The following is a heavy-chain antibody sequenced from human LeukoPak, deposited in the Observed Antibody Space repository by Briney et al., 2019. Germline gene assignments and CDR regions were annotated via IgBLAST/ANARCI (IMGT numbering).Heavy chain of an antibody. CDR1: GGSISSSSYY. V-gene: IGHV4-39*07. D-gene: IGHD6-13*01. CDR2: IYYRGST. J-gene: IGHJ4*02. Sequence: SETLSLTCTVSGGSISSSSYYWGWIRQPPGRGLEWIASIYYRGSTHYNPSLASLKSRVTISGDTSKNQFSLKLSSVTAADTAVYYCARVFRAAAVDYWGQGTLVTVSS. CDR3: ARVFRAAAVDY.